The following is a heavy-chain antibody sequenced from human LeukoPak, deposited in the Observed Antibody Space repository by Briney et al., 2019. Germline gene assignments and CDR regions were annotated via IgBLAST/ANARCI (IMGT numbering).Heavy chain of an antibody. D-gene: IGHD5-24*01. CDR1: GFTFSSYG. CDR2: IMKDGGQK. J-gene: IGHJ4*02. V-gene: IGHV3-7*03. CDR3: VRDADFYKGDY. Sequence: QAGGSLRLSCGASGFTFSSYGMHWVRQAPGKGLEWVASIMKDGGQKKYVDSVKGRFTISRDNAQNSLYLQMSGLRAEDTAMYYCVRDADFYKGDYWGQGTLVTVSS.